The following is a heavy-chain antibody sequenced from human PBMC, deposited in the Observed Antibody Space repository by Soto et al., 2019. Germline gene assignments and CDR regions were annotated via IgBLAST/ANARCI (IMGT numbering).Heavy chain of an antibody. Sequence: SETLSLTCTVSGGSISSSSYYWGWIRQPPGKGLVLIGEISPSGTTKYNPSLKSRVIISMHTSTNQFSLYLSSVTAADTAVYYCTRGRLYYDSGTYANWGQGTLVTVSS. J-gene: IGHJ4*02. CDR1: GGSISSSSYY. CDR2: ISPSGTT. CDR3: TRGRLYYDSGTYAN. D-gene: IGHD3-10*01. V-gene: IGHV4-39*07.